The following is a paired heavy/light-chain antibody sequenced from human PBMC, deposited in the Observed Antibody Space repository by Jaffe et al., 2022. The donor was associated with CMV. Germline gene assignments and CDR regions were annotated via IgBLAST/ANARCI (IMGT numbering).Heavy chain of an antibody. CDR3: ATNHYFDY. D-gene: IGHD2-2*01. CDR1: GYSFIGYW. Sequence: EVQLVQSGAEVKKPGESLRISCKTSGYSFIGYWIAWVRQMPGKGLEWVGIIYPGDSETRYSPSFQGQVTMSADQSTSTAYLRWSSLKASDTAMYYCATNHYFDYWGQGTLVTVSS. CDR2: IYPGDSET. J-gene: IGHJ4*02. V-gene: IGHV5-51*01.
Light chain of an antibody. CDR1: SSDVGAYDY. CDR2: EVK. CDR3: CSFPGSYTLGV. V-gene: IGLV2-11*01. Sequence: QSALTQPPSVSGSPGQSVTISCTGTSSDVGAYDYVSWYQQHPGKDPKLMIYEVKKRPSGVPDRFSGSKSGNTASLTISGLQAEDEADYYCCSFPGSYTLGVFGGGTKLTVL. J-gene: IGLJ3*02.